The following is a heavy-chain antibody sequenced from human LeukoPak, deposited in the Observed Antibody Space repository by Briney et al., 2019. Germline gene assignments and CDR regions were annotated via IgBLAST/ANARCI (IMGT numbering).Heavy chain of an antibody. Sequence: GGSLRLSCAASGFTFSSYVMSWVRQAPGKGLEWVSAVRDDGGSTYYADSVKGRFTISRDNSKNTLYLQMNSLRAEDTAVYFCAKADGYSGFDHFDYWGQGTLVTVSS. CDR2: VRDDGGST. CDR3: AKADGYSGFDHFDY. V-gene: IGHV3-23*01. D-gene: IGHD5-12*01. J-gene: IGHJ4*02. CDR1: GFTFSSYV.